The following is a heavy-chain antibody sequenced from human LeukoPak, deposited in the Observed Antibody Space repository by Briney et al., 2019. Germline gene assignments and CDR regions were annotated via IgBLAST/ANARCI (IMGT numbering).Heavy chain of an antibody. CDR1: GFTFSSYE. CDR3: AKCGSSWYGGNWFDP. J-gene: IGHJ5*02. CDR2: ISSSGSTI. Sequence: GGSLRLSCAASGFTFSSYEMNWVRQAPGKGLEWVSYISSSGSTIYYADSVKGRFTISRDNAKNSLYLQMNSLRAEDTAVYYCAKCGSSWYGGNWFDPWGQGTLVTVSS. V-gene: IGHV3-48*03. D-gene: IGHD6-13*01.